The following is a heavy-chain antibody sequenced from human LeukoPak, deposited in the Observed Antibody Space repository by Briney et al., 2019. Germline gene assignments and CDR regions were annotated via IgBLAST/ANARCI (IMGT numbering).Heavy chain of an antibody. CDR1: GYTFTGYY. J-gene: IGHJ6*03. CDR3: ARGYAVTTLYYYYYMDV. CDR2: INPNSGGT. Sequence: GTSVKVSCKSSGYTFTGYYMHWVRQAPGQGLEWMGWINPNSGGTNYAQKFQGRVTMTRDTSITTAYMELSRLRSEDTAVYYCARGYAVTTLYYYYYMDVWGKGTTVTVSS. D-gene: IGHD4-17*01. V-gene: IGHV1-2*02.